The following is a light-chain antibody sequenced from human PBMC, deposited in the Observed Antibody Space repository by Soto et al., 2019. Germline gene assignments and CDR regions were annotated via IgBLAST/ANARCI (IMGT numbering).Light chain of an antibody. CDR2: EAS. V-gene: IGLV2-8*01. Sequence: QSVLTQPPSASGSPGQSVTISCTGTSSDIGGYNYVSWYQQHPGKAPKLMIYEASKRPSGVPDRFSGSKSGNTASLTVSGLQAGDEADYYCSSYAGSNNFVVFGGGTQLTVL. CDR1: SSDIGGYNY. J-gene: IGLJ3*02. CDR3: SSYAGSNNFVV.